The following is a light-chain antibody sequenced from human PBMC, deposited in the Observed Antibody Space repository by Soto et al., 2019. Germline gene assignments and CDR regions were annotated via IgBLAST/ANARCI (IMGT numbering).Light chain of an antibody. J-gene: IGLJ1*01. CDR3: ATWDASLTGFYV. CDR2: RNN. V-gene: IGLV1-47*01. CDR1: TSNIGSTY. Sequence: QSGLTQPPSASGTPGQGVTIAFSGSTSNIGSTYVYWYQQLPGTAPTLLIYRNNQRPSGVPDRFSGSKSGTSASLAISGPRSDDEADYFCATWDASLTGFYVFGTGTKVTVL.